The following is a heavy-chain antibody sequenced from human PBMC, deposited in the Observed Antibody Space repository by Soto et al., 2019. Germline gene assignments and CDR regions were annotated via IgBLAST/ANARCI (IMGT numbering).Heavy chain of an antibody. CDR2: IYYSGST. V-gene: IGHV4-61*08. CDR1: GGSVSSGDYF. J-gene: IGHJ6*02. D-gene: IGHD3-10*01. Sequence: ASETLSLTCTVSGGSVSSGDYFWSWLRQSPGKRLEWIAYIYYSGSTNYNPSLKSRATISVDTSKSQVSLTLTSMTAADAALYYCARSPNYYYYGFDVWGQGTAVTVSS. CDR3: ARSPNYYYYGFDV.